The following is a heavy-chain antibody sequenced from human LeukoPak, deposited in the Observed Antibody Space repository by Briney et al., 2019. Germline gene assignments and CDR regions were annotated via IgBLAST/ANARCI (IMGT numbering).Heavy chain of an antibody. CDR1: GFTCNDYY. CDR3: ARDRIFYDSSFDY. CDR2: ISSSGSTI. Sequence: TGGSLRLSGAGCGFTCNDYYRRWLAQAQGKGGEGGSYISSSGSTIYYAAFVKGRFTISSDNANNSLYLQMNSLRAEDTAVYYCARDRIFYDSSFDYWGQGTLVTVSS. V-gene: IGHV3-11*01. D-gene: IGHD3-22*01. J-gene: IGHJ4*02.